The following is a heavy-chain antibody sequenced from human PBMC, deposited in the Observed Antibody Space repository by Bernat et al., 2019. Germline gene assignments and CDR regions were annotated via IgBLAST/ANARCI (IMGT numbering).Heavy chain of an antibody. CDR2: INPAIGGT. CDR3: TRAEKGASGTFVY. CDR1: GYTFTGYY. D-gene: IGHD1-26*01. V-gene: IGHV1-2*04. Sequence: QVQLEQSGAEVKKPGASVRVSCKASGYTFTGYYIHWVRQAPGQGLEWMGWINPAIGGTNYAQKFQDWVTMTGDTSISTAYMELNNLRSDDTAVYYCTRAEKGASGTFVYWGQGTPVTVSS. J-gene: IGHJ4*02.